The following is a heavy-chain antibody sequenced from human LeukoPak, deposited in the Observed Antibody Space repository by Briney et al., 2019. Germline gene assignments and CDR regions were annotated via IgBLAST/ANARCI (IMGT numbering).Heavy chain of an antibody. J-gene: IGHJ4*02. CDR1: GFTFSNYS. V-gene: IGHV3-23*01. D-gene: IGHD2-2*02. CDR3: TKARSASSSSCYNY. Sequence: PGGSLRLSCAASGFTFSNYSMTWVRQAPGKGLEWASSISGSDTSTYYADSVKGRFTISRDNSKNTLELQMDSLRAEDTAVYYCTKARSASSSSCYNYWGQGILVTVSS. CDR2: ISGSDTST.